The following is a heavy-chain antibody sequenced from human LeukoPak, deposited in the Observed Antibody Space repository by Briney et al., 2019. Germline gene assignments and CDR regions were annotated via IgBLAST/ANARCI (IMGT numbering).Heavy chain of an antibody. CDR1: GYTFTSYD. CDR2: IIPIFGTA. Sequence: SVKVSCKASGYTFTSYDINWVRQAPGQGLEWMGGIIPIFGTANYAQKFQGRVTITADESTSTAYMELSSLRSEDTAVYYCARDLTLRYSPIGYWGQGTLVTVSS. D-gene: IGHD5-18*01. CDR3: ARDLTLRYSPIGY. V-gene: IGHV1-69*13. J-gene: IGHJ4*02.